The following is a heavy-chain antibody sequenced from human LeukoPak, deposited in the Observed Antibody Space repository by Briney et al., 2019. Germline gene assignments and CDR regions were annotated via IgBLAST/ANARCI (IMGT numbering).Heavy chain of an antibody. CDR1: GYTFTSYA. J-gene: IGHJ4*02. V-gene: IGHV1-2*02. D-gene: IGHD5-18*01. CDR2: INPNSGGT. Sequence: GASVKVSCKASGYTFTSYAMNWVRQAPGQGLEWMGWINPNSGGTNYAQKFQGRVTMTRDTSISPAYMELSRLRSDDTAVYYCARGGLRRGYSYGSRYWGQGTLVTVSS. CDR3: ARGGLRRGYSYGSRY.